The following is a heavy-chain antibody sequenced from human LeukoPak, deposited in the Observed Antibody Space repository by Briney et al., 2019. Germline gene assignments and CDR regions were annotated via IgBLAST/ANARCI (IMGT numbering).Heavy chain of an antibody. J-gene: IGHJ4*02. Sequence: SETLSLTCTVSGGSISSSSYYWGWIRQPPGKGLEWIGGIYYSGSTYYNLFLKSRVTISADTSKNQFSLKLTSVTAADTAVYYCARYRGTYGYYFDYWGQGKLVIVSS. V-gene: IGHV4-39*07. D-gene: IGHD5-24*01. CDR2: IYYSGST. CDR3: ARYRGTYGYYFDY. CDR1: GGSISSSSYY.